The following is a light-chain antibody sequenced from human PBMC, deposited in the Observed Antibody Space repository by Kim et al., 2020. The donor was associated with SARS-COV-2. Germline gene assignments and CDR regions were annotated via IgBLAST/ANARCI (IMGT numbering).Light chain of an antibody. V-gene: IGLV3-1*01. CDR1: MLGHKY. CDR3: QAWDNGTV. J-gene: IGLJ3*02. CDR2: HDT. Sequence: SYELTQPPSVSVSPGQTVSITCSGDMLGHKYVSWYQQPPGQSPVLVIYHDTKRPSGISERFSGSKSGNTATLTISGTQAVDEADYYCQAWDNGTVFGGGTQLTVL.